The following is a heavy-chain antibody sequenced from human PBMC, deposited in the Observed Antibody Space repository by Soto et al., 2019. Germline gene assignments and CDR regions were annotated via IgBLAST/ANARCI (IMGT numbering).Heavy chain of an antibody. D-gene: IGHD5-18*01. J-gene: IGHJ6*02. CDR3: ARVDTAMVDYYGGMDV. V-gene: IGHV1-69*12. CDR2: ISTIFGTA. CDR1: VGTFSSYA. Sequence: QVQLVQSGAEVKKPGSSVKVSCKASVGTFSSYAISWVRQAPGQGLEWMGGISTIFGTANYAQKFQGRVTITADESTSTAYMELSSLRSEDTAVYYCARVDTAMVDYYGGMDVWGQWTTVTVSS.